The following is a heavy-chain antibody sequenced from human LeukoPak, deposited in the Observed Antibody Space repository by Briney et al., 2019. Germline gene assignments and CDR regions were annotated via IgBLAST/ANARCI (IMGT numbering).Heavy chain of an antibody. CDR2: IYWNDDK. CDR1: GFSLSTRGVG. CDR3: AHKDIVVVPAAIPGWFDP. V-gene: IGHV2-5*01. D-gene: IGHD2-2*02. J-gene: IGHJ5*02. Sequence: SGPTLVKPTQTLTLTCTFSGFSLSTRGVGVGWIRQPPGKALEWLALIYWNDDKRYSPSLKSRLTITKDTSKNQVVLTMTNMDPVDTATYYCAHKDIVVVPAAIPGWFDPWGQETLVTVSS.